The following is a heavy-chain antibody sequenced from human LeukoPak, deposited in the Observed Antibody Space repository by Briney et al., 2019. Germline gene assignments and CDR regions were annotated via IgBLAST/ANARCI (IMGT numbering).Heavy chain of an antibody. J-gene: IGHJ3*02. V-gene: IGHV4-39*01. CDR1: GGSISSSTYY. CDR3: TRSETGDDTFDI. Sequence: SETLSLTCTVSGGSISSSTYYWDWIRQRPGKGLEWIGSIYYSGSTYYNPSLKSRVTISVDTSKNQFSLKLSSLTATDTAVYYCTRSETGDDTFDIWGQGTMVTVSS. D-gene: IGHD7-27*01. CDR2: IYYSGST.